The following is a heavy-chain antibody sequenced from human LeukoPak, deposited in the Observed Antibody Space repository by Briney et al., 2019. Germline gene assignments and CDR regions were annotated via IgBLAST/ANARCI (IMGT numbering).Heavy chain of an antibody. CDR2: IYTAGDP. V-gene: IGHV3-13*05. D-gene: IGHD6-19*01. CDR1: GFTFSRYD. J-gene: IGHJ3*02. CDR3: AREARHSSGWYGAFDI. Sequence: GGSLRLSCAASGFTFSRYDMHWARQAPGKGLEWVSGIYTAGDPYYPGSEKGRFTISRENAKNSLYLQMNSLRAGDTAVYYCAREARHSSGWYGAFDIWGQGTLVIVSS.